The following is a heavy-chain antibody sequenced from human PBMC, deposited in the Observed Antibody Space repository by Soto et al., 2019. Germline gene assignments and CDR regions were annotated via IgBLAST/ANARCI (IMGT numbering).Heavy chain of an antibody. CDR1: GDTFTDYY. D-gene: IGHD2-21*02. J-gene: IGHJ4*02. V-gene: IGHV1-46*01. Sequence: QVRLVQSGAEVKKPGASVKVSCKASGDTFTDYYIHWVRQAPGQGLEWMGTVNPSGGHTTYAQHFLGRMTMTRDTSTSTLYMELTSLTSEDTAVYYCARGGHVVVVTAALDYWVQGTLVTVSS. CDR2: VNPSGGHT. CDR3: ARGGHVVVVTAALDY.